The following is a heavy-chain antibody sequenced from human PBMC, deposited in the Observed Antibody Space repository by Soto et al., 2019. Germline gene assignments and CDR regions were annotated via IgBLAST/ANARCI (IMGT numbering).Heavy chain of an antibody. Sequence: PGGSLRLSCAASEFTFSSYGMHWVRQAPGKGLEWVAVIWYDGSNKYYADSVKGRFTISRDNSKNTLYLQMNSLRAEDTAVYYCAKDSGSYHFDYWGQGTLVTVS. CDR3: AKDSGSYHFDY. V-gene: IGHV3-30*02. CDR1: EFTFSSYG. J-gene: IGHJ4*02. D-gene: IGHD1-26*01. CDR2: IWYDGSNK.